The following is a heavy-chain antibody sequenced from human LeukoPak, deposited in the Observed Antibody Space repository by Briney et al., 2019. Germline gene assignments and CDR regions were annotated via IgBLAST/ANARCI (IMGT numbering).Heavy chain of an antibody. CDR3: ARVAAVGYSSSSSVEDNWFDP. V-gene: IGHV3-7*01. J-gene: IGHJ5*02. CDR1: GLTFSSYW. D-gene: IGHD6-6*01. CDR2: IKQDGCEK. Sequence: AGGSLRLSCAASGLTFSSYWMRWVRQAPGKGLEWVANIKQDGCEKYYVDSVKGRFTISRDNAKNSLYLQMNSLRAEDTAVYYCARVAAVGYSSSSSVEDNWFDPWGQGTLVTVSS.